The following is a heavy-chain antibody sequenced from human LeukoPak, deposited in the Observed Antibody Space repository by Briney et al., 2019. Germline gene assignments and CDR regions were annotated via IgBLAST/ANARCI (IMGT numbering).Heavy chain of an antibody. Sequence: SETLSLTCTVSGGSISSYYWSWIRQPPGKGLEWIGYIYYSGSTNYNPSLKSRVTISVDTSKNQSSLKLSSVTAADTAVYYCARDGGEDRYYYYGMDVWGQGTTVTVSS. CDR2: IYYSGST. CDR1: GGSISSYY. J-gene: IGHJ6*02. D-gene: IGHD3-10*01. V-gene: IGHV4-59*01. CDR3: ARDGGEDRYYYYGMDV.